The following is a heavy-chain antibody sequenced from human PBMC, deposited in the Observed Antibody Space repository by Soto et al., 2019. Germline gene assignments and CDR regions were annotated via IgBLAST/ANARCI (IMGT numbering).Heavy chain of an antibody. D-gene: IGHD1-7*01. CDR2: MSGSSSTT. V-gene: IGHV3-23*01. CDR1: GLTFSNYA. CDR3: GKNQERELPRVIDF. J-gene: IGHJ4*02. Sequence: EVRLLESGGGLVQPGGSLRLSCATSGLTFSNYAMSWVRQAPGGGLGWVSSMSGSSSTTYYADSARGRFTISRDRSKSTLYLQMSSLRAEDTALYYCGKNQERELPRVIDFWGQGTLVTVSS.